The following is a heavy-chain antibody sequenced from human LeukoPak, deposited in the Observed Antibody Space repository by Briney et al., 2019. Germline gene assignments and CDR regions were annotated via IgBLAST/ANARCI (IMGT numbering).Heavy chain of an antibody. D-gene: IGHD2-2*01. Sequence: SETLSLICTVSGGSISSGDNYWSWLRQPPGKGLEWIGYIYYSGSTYYNPSLKSRVTISVDTSKNHFSLKLSSVTAADTAVYYCARERPSSTGNWFDPWGQGTLVTVSS. CDR3: ARERPSSTGNWFDP. J-gene: IGHJ5*02. CDR2: IYYSGST. CDR1: GGSISSGDNY. V-gene: IGHV4-30-4*01.